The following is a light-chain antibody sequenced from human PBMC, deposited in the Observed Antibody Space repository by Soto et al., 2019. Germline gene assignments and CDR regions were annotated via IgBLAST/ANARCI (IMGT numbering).Light chain of an antibody. CDR1: QDIRTE. CDR3: LQDYNFSRT. J-gene: IGKJ1*01. CDR2: GAT. Sequence: ALQMTQSPSSLSASVGDKVTITCRASQDIRTELGWYQQKPGKAPKLLIYGATTLQSGVPSRFSGSGSGTECTLTISGLQPEDFATYYCLQDYNFSRTFGQGTKVEVK. V-gene: IGKV1-6*01.